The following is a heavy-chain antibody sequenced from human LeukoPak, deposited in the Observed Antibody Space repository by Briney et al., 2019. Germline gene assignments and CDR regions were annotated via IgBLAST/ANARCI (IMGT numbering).Heavy chain of an antibody. CDR1: GGSISSYY. CDR2: IYTSGST. CDR3: ARDQYYYDSSDAFDI. D-gene: IGHD3-22*01. Sequence: PSETLSLTCTVSGGSISSYYWSWIRQPAGKGLEWIGRIYTSGSTNYNPSLKSRVTMSVDTSKNQFSLKLSSVTAADTAVYYCARDQYYYDSSDAFDIWGQGTMVTDSS. J-gene: IGHJ3*02. V-gene: IGHV4-4*07.